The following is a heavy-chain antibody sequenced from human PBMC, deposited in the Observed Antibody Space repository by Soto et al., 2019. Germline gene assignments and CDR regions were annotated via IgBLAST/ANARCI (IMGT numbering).Heavy chain of an antibody. CDR3: ATTRVGPCSSSICFSGIFDGMDV. D-gene: IGHD2-2*01. J-gene: IGHJ6*02. CDR2: ISGSGST. V-gene: IGHV3-23*01. Sequence: GGSLRLSCAASGFTFSSYAMSWVRQAPGKGLEWVSAISGSGSTFYADSVKGRFTISRDNSKNTLYLQMNSLRTEDTAVYYCATTRVGPCSSSICFSGIFDGMDVWGQGTTVTVSS. CDR1: GFTFSSYA.